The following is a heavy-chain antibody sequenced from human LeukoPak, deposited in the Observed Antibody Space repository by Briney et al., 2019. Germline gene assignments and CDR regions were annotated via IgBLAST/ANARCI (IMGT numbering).Heavy chain of an antibody. CDR3: ARAHTSNWYMDY. D-gene: IGHD6-13*01. CDR1: GGSISSYY. CDR2: IFYSGSS. J-gene: IGHJ4*02. Sequence: KASETLSLTCSVSGGSISSYYWSWIRQPPGKSVEWIGYIFYSGSSNYNPSLKSRVTMSVDTSENQLSLKLRSVTAADTALYYCARAHTSNWYMDYWGQGTLVTVSS. V-gene: IGHV4-59*01.